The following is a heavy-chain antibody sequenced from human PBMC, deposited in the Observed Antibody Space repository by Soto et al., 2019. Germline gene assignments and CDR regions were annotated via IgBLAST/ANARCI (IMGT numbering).Heavy chain of an antibody. CDR1: GGTFSSYA. V-gene: IGHV1-69*01. CDR2: IIPIFGTA. Sequence: QMQLVQSGAEVKKPGSSVKVSCKASGGTFSSYAISWVRQAPGQGLEWMGGIIPIFGTANYAQKFQGRVTITADESTSTAYMELSSLRSEDTAVYYCARDLGDTAMDYYYYGMDVWGQGTTVTVSS. D-gene: IGHD5-18*01. CDR3: ARDLGDTAMDYYYYGMDV. J-gene: IGHJ6*02.